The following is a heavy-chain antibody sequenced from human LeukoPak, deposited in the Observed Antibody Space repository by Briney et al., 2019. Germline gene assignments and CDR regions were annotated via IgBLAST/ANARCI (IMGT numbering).Heavy chain of an antibody. CDR1: GFTVSSNY. V-gene: IGHV3-66*02. CDR2: IYSGGNT. Sequence: PGGSLRLSCAASGFTVSSNYMSWVRQAPGKGLEWVSVIYSGGNTYYADSVKGRFTISRDSSKNTLYLQMNSLRAEDTAVYYCARDGGEHYYKNWGQGTLVTVSS. J-gene: IGHJ4*02. D-gene: IGHD3-10*01. CDR3: ARDGGEHYYKN.